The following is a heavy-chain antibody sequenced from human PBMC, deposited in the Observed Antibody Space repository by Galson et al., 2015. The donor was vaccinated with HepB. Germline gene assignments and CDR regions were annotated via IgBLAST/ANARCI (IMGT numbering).Heavy chain of an antibody. CDR3: ARDPQYSYVYGMDV. Sequence: SLRLSCAASGFTFGDYAMSWFRQAPGKGLEWVGFIRSKAYGGTTEYAASVKGRFTISRDDSKSIAYLQMNSLKTEDTAVYYCARDPQYSYVYGMDVWGQGTTVTVSS. CDR1: GFTFGDYA. V-gene: IGHV3-49*03. CDR2: IRSKAYGGTT. J-gene: IGHJ6*02. D-gene: IGHD5-18*01.